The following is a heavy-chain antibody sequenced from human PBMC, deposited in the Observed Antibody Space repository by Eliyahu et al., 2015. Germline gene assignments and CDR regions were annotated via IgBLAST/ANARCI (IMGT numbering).Heavy chain of an antibody. V-gene: IGHV1-46*03. D-gene: IGHD3-16*01. CDR2: INPSGGST. Sequence: QVQLVQSGAEVKKPGASVKXSCKASGYXFTXYXMXWVRQAPGQGLEWMGIINPSGGSTSYAQKFQGRVTMTRDTSTSTVYMELSSLRSEDTAVYYCARDLPPQWGSETRNDAFDIWGQGTMVTVSS. CDR1: GYXFTXYX. CDR3: ARDLPPQWGSETRNDAFDI. J-gene: IGHJ3*02.